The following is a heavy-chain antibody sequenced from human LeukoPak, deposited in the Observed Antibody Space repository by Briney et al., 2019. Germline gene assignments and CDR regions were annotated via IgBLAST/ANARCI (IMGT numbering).Heavy chain of an antibody. D-gene: IGHD3-22*01. CDR2: ISGSGGST. CDR3: SGDSYGPDYYDSSGYSY. V-gene: IGHV3-23*01. CDR1: GFTFSSYA. J-gene: IGHJ4*02. Sequence: ETGGSLRLSCAASGFTFSSYAMSWVRQAPGKGLEWVSAISGSGGSTYYADSVKGRFTISRDNSKNTLYLQMNSLRAEDTAVYYCSGDSYGPDYYDSSGYSYWGQGTLVTVSS.